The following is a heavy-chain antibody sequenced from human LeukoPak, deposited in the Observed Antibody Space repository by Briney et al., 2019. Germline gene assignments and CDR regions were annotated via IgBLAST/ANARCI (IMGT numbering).Heavy chain of an antibody. CDR1: GGSISSGGYY. V-gene: IGHV4-31*03. Sequence: NPSETLSLTCTVSGGSISSGGYYWSWIRQHPGKGLEWIGYIYYSGSTYYNPSLKSRATISVDTSKNQFSLKLSSVTAADTAVYYCARALGTEYYGSGSYYNGFGTFDYWGQETLVTVSS. J-gene: IGHJ4*02. D-gene: IGHD3-10*01. CDR2: IYYSGST. CDR3: ARALGTEYYGSGSYYNGFGTFDY.